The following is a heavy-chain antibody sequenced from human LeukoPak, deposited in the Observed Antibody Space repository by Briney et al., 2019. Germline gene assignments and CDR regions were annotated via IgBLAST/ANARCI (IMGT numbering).Heavy chain of an antibody. D-gene: IGHD6-19*01. V-gene: IGHV1-69*05. Sequence: SVKVSCKASGGTFSRYAISWVRQAPGQGLEWMGGIIPIFGTANYEQKFQGRVTITTDESTSTAYMELSGLRSEDTAVYYCARVSYSRGYSSGWSYNWIDPWGQGTLVTVSS. CDR3: ARVSYSRGYSSGWSYNWIDP. CDR2: IIPIFGTA. J-gene: IGHJ5*02. CDR1: GGTFSRYA.